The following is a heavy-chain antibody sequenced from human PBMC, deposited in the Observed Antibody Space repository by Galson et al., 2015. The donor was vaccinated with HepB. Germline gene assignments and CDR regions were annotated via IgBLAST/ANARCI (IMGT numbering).Heavy chain of an antibody. CDR1: GYIFNIYD. CDR2: MNPGTGNT. D-gene: IGHD1-26*01. J-gene: IGHJ4*02. CDR3: ARVRSVSSLDS. V-gene: IGHV1-8*01. Sequence: SVKVSCKASGYIFNIYDINWVRQAPGQGLEWLGWMNPGTGNTGYTQRFQDRITMTSDTSINTAFLDLNSLKSEDTAVYFCARVRSVSSLDSWGQGTLVTVSS.